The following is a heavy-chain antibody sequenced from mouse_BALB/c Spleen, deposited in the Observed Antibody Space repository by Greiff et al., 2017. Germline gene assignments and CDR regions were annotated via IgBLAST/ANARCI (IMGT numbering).Heavy chain of an antibody. CDR1: GYTFTSYW. D-gene: IGHD1-1*01. CDR2: IDPSDSYT. V-gene: IGHV1S127*01. J-gene: IGHJ3*01. CDR3: TRSPDYYGSSSGFAY. Sequence: VQLQQSGAELVKPGASVKMSCKASGYTFTSYWMHWVKQRPGQGLEWIGVIDPSDSYTSYNQKFKGKATLTVDTSSSTAYMQLSSLTSEDSAVYYCTRSPDYYGSSSGFAYWGQGTLVTVSA.